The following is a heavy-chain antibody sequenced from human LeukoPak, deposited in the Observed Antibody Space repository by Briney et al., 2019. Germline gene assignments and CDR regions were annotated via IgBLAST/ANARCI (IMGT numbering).Heavy chain of an antibody. CDR3: ARVRGYYYTVFDY. CDR2: IYHSGST. D-gene: IGHD3-22*01. CDR1: GGSISSGGYY. Sequence: PSQTLSLTCTVSGGSISSGGYYWSWIRQPPGKGLEWIGYIYHSGSTYYNPSLKSRVTISVDRSKNQFSLKLSSVTAADTAVYYCARVRGYYYTVFDYWGQGTLVTVSS. V-gene: IGHV4-30-2*01. J-gene: IGHJ4*02.